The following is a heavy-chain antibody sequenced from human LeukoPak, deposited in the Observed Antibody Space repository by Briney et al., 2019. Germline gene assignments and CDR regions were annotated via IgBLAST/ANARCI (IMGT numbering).Heavy chain of an antibody. CDR2: MNPNSGNT. CDR1: GYTFTSYD. J-gene: IGHJ3*02. V-gene: IGHV1-8*01. D-gene: IGHD3-22*01. CDR3: AIHLSSSGYYLEGDAFDI. Sequence: ASVKVSCKASGYTFTSYDINWVRQATGQGLEWMGWMNPNSGNTGYAQKFQGRVTMTRNTSISTAYMELSSLRSEDTAVYYCAIHLSSSGYYLEGDAFDIWGQGTMVTVSS.